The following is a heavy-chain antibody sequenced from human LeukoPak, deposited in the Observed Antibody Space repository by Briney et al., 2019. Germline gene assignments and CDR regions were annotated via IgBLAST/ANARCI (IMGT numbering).Heavy chain of an antibody. V-gene: IGHV1-18*01. D-gene: IGHD3-22*01. CDR2: ISAYNGNT. CDR3: ARETQIRGYYYNDY. Sequence: ASVKVSCKASGYTFTSYGISWVRQAPGQGLEWMGWISAYNGNTNYAQKLQGRVTMTTDTSTSTAYMELRSLRSDDTAVYYCARETQIRGYYYNDYWGQGTLVTVSS. CDR1: GYTFTSYG. J-gene: IGHJ4*02.